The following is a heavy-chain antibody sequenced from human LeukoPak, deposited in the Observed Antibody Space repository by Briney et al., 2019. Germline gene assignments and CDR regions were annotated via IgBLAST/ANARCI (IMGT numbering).Heavy chain of an antibody. J-gene: IGHJ5*02. CDR3: ARSYITMVRGVTKYNWFDP. Sequence: GGSLRLSCAASGFTFSSYAMHWVRQAPGKGLERVAVISYDGSNKYYADSVKGQFTISRDNSKNTLYLQMNSLRAEDTAVYYCARSYITMVRGVTKYNWFDPWGQGTLVTVSS. V-gene: IGHV3-30*04. CDR2: ISYDGSNK. D-gene: IGHD3-10*01. CDR1: GFTFSSYA.